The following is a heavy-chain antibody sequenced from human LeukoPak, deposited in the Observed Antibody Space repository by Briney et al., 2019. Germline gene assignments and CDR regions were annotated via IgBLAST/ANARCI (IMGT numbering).Heavy chain of an antibody. CDR1: GGSIRSYY. Sequence: SETLSLTWTVSGGSIRSYYWSWIRQPPGKGLEWIGYIYYSGSTNYNPSLKSRVTISVDTSKNQFSLKLSSVTAADTAVYYCARFRDGYNFDYWGQGTLVTVSS. CDR3: ARFRDGYNFDY. D-gene: IGHD5-24*01. J-gene: IGHJ4*02. CDR2: IYYSGST. V-gene: IGHV4-59*01.